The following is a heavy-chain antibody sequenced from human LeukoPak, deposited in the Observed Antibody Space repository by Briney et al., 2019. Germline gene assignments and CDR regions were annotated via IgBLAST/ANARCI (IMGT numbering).Heavy chain of an antibody. Sequence: GGSLRLSCAASGFTFSSYWMSWVRQAPGKGLEWVSNTKQDGSEKYYVDSVKGRFTISRDNAKNSLYLQMNSLRAEHLAVYYSARGYDYGDYGFAYWGQGILVTVSS. J-gene: IGHJ4*02. V-gene: IGHV3-7*01. CDR1: GFTFSSYW. CDR2: TKQDGSEK. CDR3: ARGYDYGDYGFAY. D-gene: IGHD4-17*01.